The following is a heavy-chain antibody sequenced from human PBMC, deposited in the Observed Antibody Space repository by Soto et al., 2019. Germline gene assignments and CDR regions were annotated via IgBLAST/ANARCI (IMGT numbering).Heavy chain of an antibody. J-gene: IGHJ6*02. D-gene: IGHD6-19*01. CDR2: INHSGST. V-gene: IGHV4-34*01. CDR1: GGSFSGYY. Sequence: PSETLSLTCAVYGGSFSGYYWSCIRQPPGKGLEWIGEINHSGSTNYNPSLKSRVTISVDTSKNQFSLKLSSVTAADTAVYYCARGGGWAYYGMEVWGQGTTVTVSS. CDR3: ARGGGWAYYGMEV.